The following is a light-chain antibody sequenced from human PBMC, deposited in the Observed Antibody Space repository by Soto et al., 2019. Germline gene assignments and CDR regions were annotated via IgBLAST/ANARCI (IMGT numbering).Light chain of an antibody. J-gene: IGLJ3*02. Sequence: QSVLTQPASVSGSPGQWITISCTGTSSDIGYYNYVSWYRQDPGKAPELIIYEVSNRPSGISNRFSGSKSGNTASLTISGLQADDEAHYYCSSYARSSALVVFGGGTKLTVL. CDR3: SSYARSSALVV. CDR1: SSDIGYYNY. V-gene: IGLV2-14*01. CDR2: EVS.